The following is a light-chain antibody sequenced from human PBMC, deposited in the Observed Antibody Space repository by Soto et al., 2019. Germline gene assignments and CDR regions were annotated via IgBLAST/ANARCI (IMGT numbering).Light chain of an antibody. Sequence: EIVLTQSPGSLSLSPGQRATLSCRASQSVDTTFFAWYQKKPGQAPRLLIQGASKRATGIPDRFSGSGSGTDFTLIISRREPEDFAVYYCQQYMSSVTFGQGTKVEIK. V-gene: IGKV3-20*01. CDR2: GAS. CDR1: QSVDTTF. J-gene: IGKJ1*01. CDR3: QQYMSSVT.